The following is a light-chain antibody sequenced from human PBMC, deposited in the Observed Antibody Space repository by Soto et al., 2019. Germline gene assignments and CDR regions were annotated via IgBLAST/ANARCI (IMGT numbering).Light chain of an antibody. CDR2: DVS. J-gene: IGLJ3*02. CDR3: SSYTSANTLL. CDR1: SSDIGSHDH. Sequence: QSALTQPASVSGSPGQSITISCTGTSSDIGSHDHVFWYQQHPNKAPRLLIFDVSNRPSGISNRFSGSKSGTTASLTISGLQTEDEADYHCSSYTSANTLLFGGGTQLTVL. V-gene: IGLV2-14*03.